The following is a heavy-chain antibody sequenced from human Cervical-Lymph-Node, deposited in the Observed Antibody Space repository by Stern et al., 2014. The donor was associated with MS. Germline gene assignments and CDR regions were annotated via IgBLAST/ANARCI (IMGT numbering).Heavy chain of an antibody. CDR1: GFTFSASV. J-gene: IGHJ3*02. V-gene: IGHV3-73*01. CDR2: IRNKGKNYAT. Sequence: EVQLVESGGGLVQPGGSLKVSCAASGFTFSASVIHWVRQAPGKGLAWVGRIRNKGKNYATAYAVSVKGRFTISRDDSKNTAYLHMSILKVEDTAVYYCAPSSAIWGRGTMVTVSS. CDR3: APSSAI.